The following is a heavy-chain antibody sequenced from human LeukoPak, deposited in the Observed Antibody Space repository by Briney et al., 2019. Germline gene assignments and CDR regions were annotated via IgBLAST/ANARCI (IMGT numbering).Heavy chain of an antibody. CDR2: IYYSGST. CDR3: ARLKRDDFWSGYSYYFDY. V-gene: IGHV4-38-2*01. Sequence: PSETLSLTCAVSGYSISSGYYWGWIRQPPGRGLEWIGYIYYSGSTNYNPSLKSRVTISVDTSKNQFSLKLSSVTAADTAVYYCARLKRDDFWSGYSYYFDYWGQGTLVTVSS. D-gene: IGHD3-3*01. CDR1: GYSISSGYY. J-gene: IGHJ4*02.